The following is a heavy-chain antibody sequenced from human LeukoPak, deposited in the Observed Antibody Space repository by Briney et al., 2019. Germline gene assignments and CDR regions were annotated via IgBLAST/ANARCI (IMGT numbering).Heavy chain of an antibody. CDR3: AIGSYYFDF. J-gene: IGHJ4*02. D-gene: IGHD3-16*01. CDR1: GGTFSSNV. V-gene: IGHV1-69*04. CDR2: LIPSLNIA. Sequence: AVKVSCKASGGTFSSNVISWVRQAPGQGLEWMGRLIPSLNIANYAQKFQGRLTIIADKSTGTAYMDLTSLRSEDSALYYCAIGSYYFDFWGQGTLVTVSS.